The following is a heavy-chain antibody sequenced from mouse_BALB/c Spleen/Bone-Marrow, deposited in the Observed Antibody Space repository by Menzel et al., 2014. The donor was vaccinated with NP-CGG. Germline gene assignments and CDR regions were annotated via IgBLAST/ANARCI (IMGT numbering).Heavy chain of an antibody. D-gene: IGHD2-13*01. CDR3: TRRRLLSDYYSMDY. CDR2: INPRNGVT. J-gene: IGHJ4*01. CDR1: GYTFTSYY. V-gene: IGHV1S81*02. Sequence: VHLVESGAELVKPGASVKLSCKASGYTFTSYYLYWVKQRPGQGLEWIGEINPRNGVTKFNEKFKTKATVTVDIFSRTAYMQLSSLASEDYAVYYCTRRRLLSDYYSMDYWGQGTSVTVSS.